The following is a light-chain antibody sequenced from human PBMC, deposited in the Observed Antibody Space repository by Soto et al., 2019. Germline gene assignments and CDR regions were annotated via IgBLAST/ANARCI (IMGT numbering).Light chain of an antibody. CDR2: KVS. CDR3: LQGSHWPWT. Sequence: DVVMTQSPLSLPVTLGQPASISCRSSQGLVSSDGNTYLNWYQQRPGQSPRRLIYKVSNRNSGVPDRYSGSGSGTDFTLKISGVEAEDVGVYYCLQGSHWPWTFGQGTKVEI. V-gene: IGKV2-30*01. J-gene: IGKJ1*01. CDR1: QGLVSSDGNTY.